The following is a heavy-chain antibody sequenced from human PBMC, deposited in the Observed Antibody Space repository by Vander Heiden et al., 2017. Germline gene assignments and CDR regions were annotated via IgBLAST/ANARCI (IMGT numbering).Heavy chain of an antibody. J-gene: IGHJ5*02. CDR1: GFTFSTYY. CDR2: ISSTGSTI. D-gene: IGHD6-13*01. V-gene: IGHV3-11*01. CDR3: ATVADRGWFDP. Sequence: QVQLVEFGVGLVKPGLSLILSCPASGFTFSTYYMSWIRQAPGKGLEWVSYISSTGSTIYYADSEKGRFTNSRDNAKNSLYLQMNSLRAEDTAVYYCATVADRGWFDPWGQGTMVTVSS.